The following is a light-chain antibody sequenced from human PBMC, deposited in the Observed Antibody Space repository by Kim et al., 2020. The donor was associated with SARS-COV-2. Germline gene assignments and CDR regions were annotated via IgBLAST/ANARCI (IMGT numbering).Light chain of an antibody. Sequence: SSELTQDPAVSVALGQTVRITCQGDSLRRYYASWYQQKPGQAPVLVIYGKNNRPSGIPDRFSGSSSGNTASLTITGAQAEDEADYYCNSRDSSGNHLEVFGGGTELTVL. J-gene: IGLJ3*02. CDR3: NSRDSSGNHLEV. CDR1: SLRRYY. CDR2: GKN. V-gene: IGLV3-19*01.